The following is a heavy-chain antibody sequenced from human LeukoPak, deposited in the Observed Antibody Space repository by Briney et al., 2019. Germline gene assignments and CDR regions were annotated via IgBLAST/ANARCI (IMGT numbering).Heavy chain of an antibody. CDR2: IYYSGST. V-gene: IGHV4-59*01. D-gene: IGHD2-2*01. Sequence: SETLSLTCTVSGGSISSYYWSWIRQPPGKGLEWIGYIYYSGSTNYNPSLKSRVTISVDTSKNQFSLKLSSVTAADTAVYYCASQFCTTSTCYPYYFDSWGQGTLVTVSS. CDR1: GGSISSYY. CDR3: ASQFCTTSTCYPYYFDS. J-gene: IGHJ4*02.